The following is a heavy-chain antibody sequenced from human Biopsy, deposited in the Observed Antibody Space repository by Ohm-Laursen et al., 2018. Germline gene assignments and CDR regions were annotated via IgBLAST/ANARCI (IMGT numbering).Heavy chain of an antibody. V-gene: IGHV4-59*01. CDR2: VYYTGST. Sequence: DTLSPTCTVSGDSIRSYYWSWIRQPPGKGLEWIGYVYYTGSTDYNPSLQSRVTISVDTSKNHFSLRLRSVTPADTAIYYCARDRGYYSDRTVPGYFDLWGRGTLVTVSS. CDR3: ARDRGYYSDRTVPGYFDL. J-gene: IGHJ2*01. CDR1: GDSIRSYY. D-gene: IGHD3-22*01.